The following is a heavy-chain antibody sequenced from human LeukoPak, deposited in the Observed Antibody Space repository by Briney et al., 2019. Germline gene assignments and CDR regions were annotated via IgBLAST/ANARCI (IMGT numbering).Heavy chain of an antibody. D-gene: IGHD6-6*01. CDR2: INHSGST. CDR3: ARGPSIADPIDY. Sequence: PSETLSLTCTVSGGSISSYYWNWIRQPPGKGLEWIGEINHSGSTNYNPSLKSRVTISVDTSKNQFSLKLNSVTAADTAVYYCARGPSIADPIDYWGQGTLVTVSS. J-gene: IGHJ4*02. V-gene: IGHV4-34*01. CDR1: GGSISSYY.